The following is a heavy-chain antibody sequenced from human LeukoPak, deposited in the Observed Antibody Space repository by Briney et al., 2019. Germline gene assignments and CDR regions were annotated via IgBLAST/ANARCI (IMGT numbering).Heavy chain of an antibody. CDR3: ARGKYYFDY. V-gene: IGHV3-11*01. D-gene: IGHD3-10*01. Sequence: GGSLRLSCAASGFTFSDSYMSWLRQAPGKGLEYISYISSSGSTIYYVDSVKGRFTISRDNARNSLYLQMNSLRADDTAVYYCARGKYYFDYWGQGTLVTVSS. J-gene: IGHJ4*02. CDR1: GFTFSDSY. CDR2: ISSSGSTI.